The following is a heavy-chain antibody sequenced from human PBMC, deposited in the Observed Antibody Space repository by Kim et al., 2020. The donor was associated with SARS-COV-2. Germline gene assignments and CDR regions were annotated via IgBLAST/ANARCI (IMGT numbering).Heavy chain of an antibody. CDR3: ARDLRDWG. D-gene: IGHD7-27*01. Sequence: GGSTYSADSVKGRLTISRDNSTNRLYLQMNSLRAEDTAVCYCARDLRDWGWGQGTLVTVSS. J-gene: IGHJ4*02. CDR2: GGST. V-gene: IGHV3-66*01.